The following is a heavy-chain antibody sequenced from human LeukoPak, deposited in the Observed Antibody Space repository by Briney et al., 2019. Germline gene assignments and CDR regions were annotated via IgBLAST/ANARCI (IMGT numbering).Heavy chain of an antibody. CDR3: AKDQGVGELVYYYYYYGMDV. CDR2: ISASGGGT. J-gene: IGHJ6*02. CDR1: GFTFSSYA. Sequence: GGSLRLSCAASGFTFSSYAMSWVRQAPGKGLEWVSTISASGGGTYYADSVKGRFTISRDNSKNMVYLQMNSLRAEDTVGYYCAKDQGVGELVYYYYYYGMDVWGQGTTVTVSS. D-gene: IGHD3-10*01. V-gene: IGHV3-23*01.